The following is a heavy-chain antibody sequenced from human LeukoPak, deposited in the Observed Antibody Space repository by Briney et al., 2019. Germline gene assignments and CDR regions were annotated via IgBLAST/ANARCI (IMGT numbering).Heavy chain of an antibody. CDR1: GFTFSTYS. D-gene: IGHD1-26*01. J-gene: IGHJ4*02. CDR2: ISSNSVTT. CDR3: VRSWYSGTYPRGGLDF. V-gene: IGHV3-48*04. Sequence: GGSLRLSCAASGFTFSTYSMNWVRQAPGKGLEWVSYISSNSVTTYYAETVQGRFTISRDNAKSSVYLQMNNLGAADTAVYYCVRSWYSGTYPRGGLDFWGQGALVTVSS.